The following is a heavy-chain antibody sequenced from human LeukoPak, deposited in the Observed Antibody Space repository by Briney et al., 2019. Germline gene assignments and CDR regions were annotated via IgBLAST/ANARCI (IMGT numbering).Heavy chain of an antibody. Sequence: ASVKVSCKASGYTFTSYGISWVRQAPGQGLEWMGWISAYNGNTNYAQKFQGRVTMTTDTSTSTAYMELSSLRSEDTVVYYCASGPYSSSWYNWFDPWGQGTLVTVSS. D-gene: IGHD6-13*01. CDR3: ASGPYSSSWYNWFDP. CDR1: GYTFTSYG. V-gene: IGHV1-18*01. CDR2: ISAYNGNT. J-gene: IGHJ5*02.